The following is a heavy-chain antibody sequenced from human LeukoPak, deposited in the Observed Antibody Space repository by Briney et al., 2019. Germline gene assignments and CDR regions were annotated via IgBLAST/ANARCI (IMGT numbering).Heavy chain of an antibody. CDR3: ARGRNKPLARWGCAFDI. V-gene: IGHV1-8*01. Sequence: ASVKVSCKASGYTFTSYDINWVRQATGQGLEWMGWMNPNSGNTGYAQKFQGRVTMTRNTSISTAYMELSSLRSEDTAVYYCARGRNKPLARWGCAFDIWGQRTMVTVSS. J-gene: IGHJ3*02. CDR1: GYTFTSYD. D-gene: IGHD6-13*01. CDR2: MNPNSGNT.